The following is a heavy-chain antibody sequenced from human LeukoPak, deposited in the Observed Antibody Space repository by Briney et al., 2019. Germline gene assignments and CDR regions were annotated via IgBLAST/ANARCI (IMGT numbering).Heavy chain of an antibody. V-gene: IGHV1-2*02. CDR1: GYTFSAYH. Sequence: ASVKVSCKASGYTFSAYHVHWVRQAPGQGFEWMGWILPKSGDTDYAQNFQARVTMSRDISVSTAYMELSSLKSDDTAVYYCAVNGFQTLTTSFDYWGQRSLVTVSS. D-gene: IGHD2/OR15-2a*01. CDR2: ILPKSGDT. CDR3: AVNGFQTLTTSFDY. J-gene: IGHJ4*02.